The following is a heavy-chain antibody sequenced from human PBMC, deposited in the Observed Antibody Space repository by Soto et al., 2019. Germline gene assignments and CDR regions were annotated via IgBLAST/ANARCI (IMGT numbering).Heavy chain of an antibody. CDR3: ARAPREYGSGSYSWFDP. V-gene: IGHV4-31*01. CDR2: IYYSGST. J-gene: IGHJ5*02. Sequence: QVQLQESGPGLVKPSQTLSLTCTVSGGSISSGGYYWSWIRQHPGKGLEWIGYIYYSGSTYYNPSLQSQVTLSFDTSKNQFSLKRSSVTAADTAVYYCARAPREYGSGSYSWFDPWGQGTLVTVSS. CDR1: GGSISSGGYY. D-gene: IGHD3-10*01.